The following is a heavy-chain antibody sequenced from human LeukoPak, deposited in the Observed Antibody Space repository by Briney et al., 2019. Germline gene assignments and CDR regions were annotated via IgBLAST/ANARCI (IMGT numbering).Heavy chain of an antibody. CDR1: GYSFTNFW. V-gene: IGHV5-51*01. D-gene: IGHD4-17*01. CDR2: IYPGDSDT. J-gene: IGHJ4*02. Sequence: GESLKISCKASGYSFTNFWIAWVRQMPGKGLEWMGVIYPGDSDTRYSPSFQGQVTISADMSINTAYLQWSSLKASDTAMYYCARSSDYVFDYWGQGTLVTVSS. CDR3: ARSSDYVFDY.